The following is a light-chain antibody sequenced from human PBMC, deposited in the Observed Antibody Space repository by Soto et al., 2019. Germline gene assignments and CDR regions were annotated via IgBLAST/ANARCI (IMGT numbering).Light chain of an antibody. V-gene: IGLV1-40*01. J-gene: IGLJ2*01. Sequence: QPVLTQPPSVSGAPGQRVTISCTGSSSNIGAGSDVHWYQQLPGTAPKLLIYGNSNRPSGVPDRFSGSKSGTSASLAITGLTAEVEADYDCQSYGSSLRVHVVFGGGTKLTVL. CDR3: QSYGSSLRVHVV. CDR1: SSNIGAGSD. CDR2: GNS.